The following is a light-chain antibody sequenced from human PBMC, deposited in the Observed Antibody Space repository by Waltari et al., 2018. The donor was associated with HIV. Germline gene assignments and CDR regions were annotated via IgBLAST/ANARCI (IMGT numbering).Light chain of an antibody. J-gene: IGKJ2*01. CDR2: LCS. V-gene: IGKV2-28*01. CDR1: HSILHPNAKNY. Sequence: VVTLSPLSLSVTPGVPASLSCRSSHSILHPNAKNYLDWYLQKPGQSPQLLIYLCSNRASGVPDRFSCSGSGTDFTLNISRVESEDVGVFYCMQALQTYAFGQGTKLGIK. CDR3: MQALQTYA.